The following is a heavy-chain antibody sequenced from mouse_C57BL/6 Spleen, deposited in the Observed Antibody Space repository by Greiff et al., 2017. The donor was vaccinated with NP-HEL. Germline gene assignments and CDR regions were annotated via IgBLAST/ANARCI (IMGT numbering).Heavy chain of an antibody. J-gene: IGHJ4*01. V-gene: IGHV14-1*01. Sequence: VHVKQSGAELVRPGASVKLSCTASGFNIKDYYMHWVKQRPEQGLEWIGRIDPEDGDTEYAPKFQGKATMTADTSSNTAYLQLSSLTSEDTAVYYCTTRPPYYGSTYYAMDYRGQGTSVTVSS. CDR1: GFNIKDYY. D-gene: IGHD1-1*01. CDR3: TTRPPYYGSTYYAMDY. CDR2: IDPEDGDT.